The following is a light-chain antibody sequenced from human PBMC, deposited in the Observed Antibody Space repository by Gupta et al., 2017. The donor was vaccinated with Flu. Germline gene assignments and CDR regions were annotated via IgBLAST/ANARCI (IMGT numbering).Light chain of an antibody. Sequence: SYDLTQPPSVSVAPGQTASITCGGTNVESKSVDWYQRRPGQAPVLVVYDGRDRRSGIPGRFSGSKSGSTATVTSSRVEAGDEADYCCQGGDRTSDEYVFGTETKVTVL. CDR1: NVESKS. J-gene: IGLJ1*01. V-gene: IGLV3-21*02. CDR3: QGGDRTSDEYV. CDR2: DGR.